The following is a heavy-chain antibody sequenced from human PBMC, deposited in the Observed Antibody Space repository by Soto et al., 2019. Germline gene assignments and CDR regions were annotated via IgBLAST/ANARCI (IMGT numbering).Heavy chain of an antibody. CDR1: GFTFSSFG. CDR3: AKVMGVRGVTSGADY. D-gene: IGHD3-10*01. CDR2: ISYDGSNK. V-gene: IGHV3-30*18. Sequence: QVQLVDSGGGVVQPGRSLRLSCAASGFTFSSFGMHWVRQAPAKGLEWVADISYDGSNKYYADSVKGRFTISRDNSKNTLYLQMNSLRAEDTAVYYCAKVMGVRGVTSGADYWGQGTLVTVSS. J-gene: IGHJ4*02.